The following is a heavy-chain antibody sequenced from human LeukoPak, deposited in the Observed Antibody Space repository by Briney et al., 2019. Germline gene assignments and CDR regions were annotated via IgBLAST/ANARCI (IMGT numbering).Heavy chain of an antibody. CDR3: ARDALGFGELFTTNWFDL. J-gene: IGHJ5*02. V-gene: IGHV3-30*04. CDR2: ISYDGSNK. CDR1: GLTFSSYA. Sequence: PGGSLRLSCAASGLTFSSYAMHWVRQAPGKGLEWVAVISYDGSNKFYADSVRGRFTISRDNSKNTLYLQMNSLRAEDSAVYYCARDALGFGELFTTNWFDLWGQGTLVTVSS. D-gene: IGHD3-10*01.